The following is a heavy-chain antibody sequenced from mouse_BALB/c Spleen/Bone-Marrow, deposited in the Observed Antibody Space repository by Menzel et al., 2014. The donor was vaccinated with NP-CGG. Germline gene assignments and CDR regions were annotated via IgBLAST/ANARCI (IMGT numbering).Heavy chain of an antibody. CDR3: ARPYYGPYFDY. V-gene: IGHV1S81*02. CDR1: GYTFTSYW. CDR2: INPSNGRT. Sequence: VQLQQSGAELVKPGASVKLSCKASGYTFTSYWMHWVKQRPGQGLEWIGEINPSNGRTNYNEKFKSKATLTVDKSSSPAYMQLSSLTSEDSAVYYCARPYYGPYFDYWGQGTTLTVSS. J-gene: IGHJ2*01. D-gene: IGHD1-2*01.